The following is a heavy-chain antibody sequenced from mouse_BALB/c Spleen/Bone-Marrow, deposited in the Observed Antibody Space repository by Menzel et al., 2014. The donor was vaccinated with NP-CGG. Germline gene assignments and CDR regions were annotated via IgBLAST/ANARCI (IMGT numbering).Heavy chain of an antibody. Sequence: DVKLVESGPGLVKPSQSLSLTCTVTGYSITSDYAWNWIRQFPGNKLEWMGYISYSGSTSYNPSLKSRISITRDTSKNQVFLQLNSVTTEDTATYYCARYDYDVGYFDYWGQGTTPTVSS. V-gene: IGHV3-2*02. CDR2: ISYSGST. J-gene: IGHJ2*01. CDR1: GYSITSDYA. CDR3: ARYDYDVGYFDY. D-gene: IGHD2-4*01.